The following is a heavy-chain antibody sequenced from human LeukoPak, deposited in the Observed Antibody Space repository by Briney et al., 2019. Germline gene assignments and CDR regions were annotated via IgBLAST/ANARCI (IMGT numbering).Heavy chain of an antibody. J-gene: IGHJ4*02. CDR1: GGSISSSSYY. D-gene: IGHD3-3*02. Sequence: SETLSLTCTVSGGSISSSSYYWGWIRQPPGKGLEWIGSTYYSGSTYYNPSLKSRVAISVDTSKNQFSLHLTSVTAADTAVYYCARQLAGLAPPGFIDSWGQGTLVTVSS. CDR3: ARQLAGLAPPGFIDS. CDR2: TYYSGST. V-gene: IGHV4-39*01.